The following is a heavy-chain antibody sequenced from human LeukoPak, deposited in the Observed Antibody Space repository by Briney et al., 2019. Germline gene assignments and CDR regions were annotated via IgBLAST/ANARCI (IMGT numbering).Heavy chain of an antibody. Sequence: PGGSLRLSCAASGFTFSSYSMDWVRQAPGKGLEWVAGIRYDGSNKWYADSMKGRFTISRDNSKNTVYLQMNSLRGEDTTLYYCVRDADTSGHYSHFDYWGQGTLVTVSS. J-gene: IGHJ4*02. CDR2: IRYDGSNK. D-gene: IGHD3-22*01. CDR3: VRDADTSGHYSHFDY. CDR1: GFTFSSYS. V-gene: IGHV3-33*08.